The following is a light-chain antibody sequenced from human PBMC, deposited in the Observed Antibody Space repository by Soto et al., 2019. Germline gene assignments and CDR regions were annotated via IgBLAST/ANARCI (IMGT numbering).Light chain of an antibody. V-gene: IGLV3-1*01. J-gene: IGLJ2*01. Sequence: SYELTQPPSVSVSTGQTASITCSGDKLGDKYACWYQQKPGQSPVLVIYQDGKRPSGIPERFSGSNSGNTATLTISGTQAMDQADYYCQAWDSSTVVFGGGTKLTV. CDR3: QAWDSSTVV. CDR2: QDG. CDR1: KLGDKY.